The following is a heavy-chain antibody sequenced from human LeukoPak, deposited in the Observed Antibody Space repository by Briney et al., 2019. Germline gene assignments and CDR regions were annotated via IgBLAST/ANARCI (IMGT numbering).Heavy chain of an antibody. CDR3: ATAYSNYGYCLDY. D-gene: IGHD3-10*01. J-gene: IGHJ4*02. V-gene: IGHV3-21*01. CDR2: ISTTSSYI. Sequence: KPGESLRLSCAASGSTFSSYTMNWVRQAPGKGLEWVSSISTTSSYIYYADSVKGRFTISRDNAKDSLYLQMNSLRAEDTAVYYCATAYSNYGYCLDYWGQGSLVTVSS. CDR1: GSTFSSYT.